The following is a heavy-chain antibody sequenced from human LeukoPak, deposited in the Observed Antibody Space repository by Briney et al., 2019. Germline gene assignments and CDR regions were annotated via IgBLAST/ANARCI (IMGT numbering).Heavy chain of an antibody. CDR1: GFTFSSYG. CDR2: ISYDGSNK. CDR3: AKYCVTTSCSPGSYYGMDV. D-gene: IGHD2-2*01. Sequence: PGRSLRLSCAASGFTFSSYGMHWVRQAPGKGLEWVAVISYDGSNKYYADSVKGRFTISRDNSKNTLYLQMNSLRAEDTAVYYCAKYCVTTSCSPGSYYGMDVWGRGTTVTVSS. J-gene: IGHJ6*02. V-gene: IGHV3-30*18.